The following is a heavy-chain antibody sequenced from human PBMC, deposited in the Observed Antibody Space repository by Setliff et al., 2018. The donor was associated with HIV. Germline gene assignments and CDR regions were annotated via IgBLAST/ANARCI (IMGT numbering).Heavy chain of an antibody. CDR3: ARGTLEQFSSTHYYMDV. D-gene: IGHD6-19*01. J-gene: IGHJ6*03. Sequence: TSETLSLTCTVSGGSISSDSSDYLWSWIRQAPGKGLEWIGYIYYAGDTNFNPSLKSRVTLSVDMSTNQVSLKLNSMTAADTAVYYCARGTLEQFSSTHYYMDVWGKGTAVTVSS. CDR2: IYYAGDT. V-gene: IGHV4-61*01. CDR1: GGSISSDSSDY.